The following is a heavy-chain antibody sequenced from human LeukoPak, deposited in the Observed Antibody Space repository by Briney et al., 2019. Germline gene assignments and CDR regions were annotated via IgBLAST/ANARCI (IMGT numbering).Heavy chain of an antibody. CDR2: ISGSGST. D-gene: IGHD3-3*01. J-gene: IGHJ4*02. Sequence: GGPLRLSCTASGFTFSNFAMNWVRQTTGKGLEWVSVISGSGSTYYADSVRGRFTVSRDNSKHTMSLQMNTLRAEDTAVYYCARGITAFGVPGATYYFDYWGQGTLVTVSS. CDR3: ARGITAFGVPGATYYFDY. CDR1: GFTFSNFA. V-gene: IGHV3-23*01.